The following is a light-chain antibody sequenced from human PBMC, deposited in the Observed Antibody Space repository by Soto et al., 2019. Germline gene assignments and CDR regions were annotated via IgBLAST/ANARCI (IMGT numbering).Light chain of an antibody. CDR3: SSYTSSSTL. J-gene: IGLJ1*01. V-gene: IGLV2-14*01. CDR1: RSDVGGYNY. CDR2: AVT. Sequence: QSALTQPASVSGSPGQPITISCTGTRSDVGGYNYVSWYQQHPGKAPKLMIYAVTDRPSGVSSRFSGSKSGNTASLTISGLQAEDEADYYCSSYTSSSTLFGTGTKVTVL.